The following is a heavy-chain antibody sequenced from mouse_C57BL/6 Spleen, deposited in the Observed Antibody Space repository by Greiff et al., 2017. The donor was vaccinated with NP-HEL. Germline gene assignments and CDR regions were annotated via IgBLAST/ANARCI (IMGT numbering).Heavy chain of an antibody. J-gene: IGHJ3*01. D-gene: IGHD2-2*01. V-gene: IGHV1-82*01. CDR2: IYPGDGDT. CDR1: GYAFSSSW. CDR3: AREYGYDGFAY. Sequence: QVQLKQSGPELVKPGASVKISCKASGYAFSSSWMNWVKQRPGKGLEWIGRIYPGDGDTNYNGKFKGKATLTADKSSSTAYMQLSSLTSEDSAVYFCAREYGYDGFAYWGQGTLVTVSA.